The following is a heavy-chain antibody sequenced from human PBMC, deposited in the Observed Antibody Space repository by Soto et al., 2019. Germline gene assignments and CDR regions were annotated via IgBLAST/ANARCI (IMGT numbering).Heavy chain of an antibody. CDR3: AKFRDSYQRSGRRTYYFDGMDV. Sequence: EVQLLESGGGSVQPGGSLRLSCAASGFTFSSYGMTFSSYAMSWVRQAPGKGLEWVSTISGSGDSTYYADSVKGRFTISRDNAKNTLFLQMNSARAGDTALYYCAKFRDSYQRSGRRTYYFDGMDVWGQGTTVTVSS. CDR2: ISGSGDST. J-gene: IGHJ6*02. V-gene: IGHV3-23*01. D-gene: IGHD3-10*01. CDR1: GFTFSSYGMTFSSYA.